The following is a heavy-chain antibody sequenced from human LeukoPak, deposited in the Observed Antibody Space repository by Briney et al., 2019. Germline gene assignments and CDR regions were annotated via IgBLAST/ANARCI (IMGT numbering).Heavy chain of an antibody. D-gene: IGHD5-12*01. CDR1: GYTFTTYG. V-gene: IGHV1-18*01. CDR3: ARGGVYSGYVDY. J-gene: IGHJ4*02. Sequence: ASVKVSCKASGYTFTTYGITWVRQAPGQGLEWMGWISTYNGNTNYAQKVQGRVTMTTDTSTRTAYMELRSLRSDDTAVYYCARGGVYSGYVDYWGQGTLVTVSS. CDR2: ISTYNGNT.